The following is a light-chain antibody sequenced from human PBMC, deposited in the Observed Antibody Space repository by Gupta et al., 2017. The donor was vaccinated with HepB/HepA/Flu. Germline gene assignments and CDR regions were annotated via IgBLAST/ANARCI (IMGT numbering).Light chain of an antibody. CDR2: NNN. Sequence: SVLTQPPSASGTPGQSVPISCYGSSSNIGSNTVNWYQQLPGTAPKLLIYNNNQWPSGVPDRFSGSKSGTSASLAISGLQSEDESDYYCAAWDDSLKGWVFGGGTKLTVL. CDR3: AAWDDSLKGWV. CDR1: SSNIGSNT. V-gene: IGLV1-44*01. J-gene: IGLJ3*02.